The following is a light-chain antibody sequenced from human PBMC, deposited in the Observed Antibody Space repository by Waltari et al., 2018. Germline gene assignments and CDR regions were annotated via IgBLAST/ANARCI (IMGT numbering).Light chain of an antibody. J-gene: IGLJ2*01. CDR2: DVN. Sequence: QSALTQPASVSGSPGQSITLPCTGTSSVVGGYNYFPWYQQHPGKAPKLMIFDVNNRPSGVSNRFSGSKSGNTASLTISGLQAEDEADYYCSAYISSSTLELFGGGTRLTVL. CDR3: SAYISSSTLEL. CDR1: SSVVGGYNY. V-gene: IGLV2-14*03.